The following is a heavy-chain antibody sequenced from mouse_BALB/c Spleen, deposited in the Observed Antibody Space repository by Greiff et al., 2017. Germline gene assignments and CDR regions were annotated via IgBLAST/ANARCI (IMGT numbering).Heavy chain of an antibody. D-gene: IGHD2-4*01. CDR1: GFTFSSFG. CDR3: ARQLYDYGYAMDY. CDR2: ISSGGGST. Sequence: DVMLVESGGGLVQPGGSRKLSCAASGFTFSSFGMHWVRQAPEKGLEWVAYISSGGGSTYYPDTVKGRFTISRDNAKNTLYLQMSSLKSEDTAMYYCARQLYDYGYAMDYWGQGTSVTVSS. V-gene: IGHV5-17*03. J-gene: IGHJ4*01.